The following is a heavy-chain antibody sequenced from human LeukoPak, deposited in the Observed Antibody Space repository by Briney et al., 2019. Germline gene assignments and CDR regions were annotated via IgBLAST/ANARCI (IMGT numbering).Heavy chain of an antibody. D-gene: IGHD2-2*01. CDR2: ISYDGSNK. CDR3: AKGYCSSTSCYVWENWFDP. CDR1: GFTFSSYW. V-gene: IGHV3-30*18. Sequence: GGSLRLSCAASGFTFSSYWMSRVRQAPGKGLEWVAVISYDGSNKYYADSVKGRFTISRDNSKNTLYLQMNSLRAEDTAVYYCAKGYCSSTSCYVWENWFDPWGQGTLVTVSS. J-gene: IGHJ5*02.